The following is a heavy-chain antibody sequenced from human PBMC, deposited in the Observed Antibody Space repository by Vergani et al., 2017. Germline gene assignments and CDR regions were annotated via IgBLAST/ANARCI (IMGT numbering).Heavy chain of an antibody. Sequence: QVQLQESGPGLVKPSQTLSLTCPVSGGSISSGGYYWSWISQHTGKGLEWIGYIYYSGSPYYNPSLKSRVTISVDTSKNQVSLKLSSVTAADTAVYYCARLPHCSCGSCYRRGYYYMDVWGKGTTVTVSS. CDR3: ARLPHCSCGSCYRRGYYYMDV. J-gene: IGHJ6*03. V-gene: IGHV4-31*03. CDR2: IYYSGSP. CDR1: GGSISSGGYY. D-gene: IGHD2-15*01.